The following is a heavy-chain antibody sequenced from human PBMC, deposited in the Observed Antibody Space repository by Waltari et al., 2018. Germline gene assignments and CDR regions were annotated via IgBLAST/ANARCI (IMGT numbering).Heavy chain of an antibody. CDR1: GGSIRSPSYY. CDR2: FSYNGNT. Sequence: QLQLQESGPGLVKPSETLSLTCSVSGGSIRSPSYYWGWLRQPPGKGLEWIGSFSYNGNTYYNPSLKSRVTISVDTSKNQFSLQLTSVTAADTAMYYCARPGRVGGGSLMGLDYWGQGTLVTVSS. V-gene: IGHV4-39*01. CDR3: ARPGRVGGGSLMGLDY. D-gene: IGHD2-15*01. J-gene: IGHJ4*02.